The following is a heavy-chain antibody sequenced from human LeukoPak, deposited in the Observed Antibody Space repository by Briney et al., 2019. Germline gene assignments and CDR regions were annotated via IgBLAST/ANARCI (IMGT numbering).Heavy chain of an antibody. D-gene: IGHD1-26*01. CDR1: GFTFDDYA. J-gene: IGHJ3*01. CDR2: ISWNSGSI. V-gene: IGHV3-9*01. CDR3: ARGYRIVDLFCALL. Sequence: GGSLRLSCAASGFTFDDYAMHWVRQAPGKGLEWVSGISWNSGSIGYADSVKGRFTISRDNAKNSLYLEMNSLRAEDAAVYYCARGYRIVDLFCALLWGQGTMVTVSS.